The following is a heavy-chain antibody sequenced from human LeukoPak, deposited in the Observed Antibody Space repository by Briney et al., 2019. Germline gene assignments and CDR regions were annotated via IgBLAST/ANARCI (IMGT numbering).Heavy chain of an antibody. V-gene: IGHV3-23*01. CDR3: AKSMAARFKSGLDY. J-gene: IGHJ4*02. D-gene: IGHD6-6*01. CDR2: ISGSGGST. CDR1: GFTFSSYA. Sequence: PGGSLRLSCAASGFTFSSYAMSWVRQAPGKGLEWVSAISGSGGSTYYADSVKGRFTISRDNSKNTLYLQMNSLRAEDTAVYYCAKSMAARFKSGLDYWGQGTLVTVSS.